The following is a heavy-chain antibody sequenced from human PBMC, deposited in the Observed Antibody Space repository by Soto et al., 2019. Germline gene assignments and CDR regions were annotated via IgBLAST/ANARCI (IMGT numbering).Heavy chain of an antibody. CDR2: MNPNSGNT. D-gene: IGHD5-12*01. CDR1: GYTFTNYD. V-gene: IGHV1-8*01. CDR3: ARGRQYSGYDYDAFDI. J-gene: IGHJ3*02. Sequence: GASVKVSCKASGYTFTNYDINWVRQATGQGLEWMGWMNPNSGNTGYEQRFQGRVTMTRDTSISTAYMELSSLRSEDTAVYYCARGRQYSGYDYDAFDIRGQGTMVTVSS.